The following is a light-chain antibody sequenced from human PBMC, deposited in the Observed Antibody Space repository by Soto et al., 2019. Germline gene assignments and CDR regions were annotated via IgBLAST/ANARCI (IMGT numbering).Light chain of an antibody. CDR3: QQYGTAPYT. CDR1: QIVNGNL. Sequence: EIVLTQSPDTLSLSPGERATLSCRASQIVNGNLLAWYQQKPGQPPRLLIYAASNRAGDIPDKFSGSGSGTDFTFTINRLEPEDSGVYYCQQYGTAPYTFAQGTKVEI. V-gene: IGKV3-20*01. J-gene: IGKJ2*01. CDR2: AAS.